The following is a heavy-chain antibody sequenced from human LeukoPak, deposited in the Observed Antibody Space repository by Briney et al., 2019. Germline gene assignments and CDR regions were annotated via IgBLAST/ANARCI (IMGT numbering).Heavy chain of an antibody. D-gene: IGHD5-18*01. CDR3: ATLGYSYGTDY. V-gene: IGHV4-61*02. CDR2: TYTSGST. J-gene: IGHJ4*02. Sequence: PSQTLSLTCTVSGDSISSGNYYWTWIRQPAGKGLEWIGRTYTSGSTNYNPSLKSRVTISVDTSKNQFSLKLSSVTAADTAVYYCATLGYSYGTDYWGQGTLVTVSS. CDR1: GDSISSGNYY.